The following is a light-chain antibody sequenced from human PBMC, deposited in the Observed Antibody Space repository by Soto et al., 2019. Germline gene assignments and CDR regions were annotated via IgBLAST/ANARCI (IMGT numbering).Light chain of an antibody. Sequence: DIVMTQSPDSLAVSLGERATINCKSSQSVLYSSKNKNYLAWYQQKPGQPPKLLIYWASTRESGVPDRFSGSGSGTDFTLTISGLQAEDGAVYYCQQYYSTPLTFGGGTKVEIK. CDR3: QQYYSTPLT. J-gene: IGKJ4*01. V-gene: IGKV4-1*01. CDR1: QSVLYSSKNKNY. CDR2: WAS.